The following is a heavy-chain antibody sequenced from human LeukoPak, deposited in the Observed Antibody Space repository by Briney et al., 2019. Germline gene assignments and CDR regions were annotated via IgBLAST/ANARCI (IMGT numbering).Heavy chain of an antibody. J-gene: IGHJ6*03. V-gene: IGHV5-51*01. D-gene: IGHD6-13*01. CDR3: ARGRQQLVLPGSPKTSYYYYYMDV. CDR1: GYSFTSYW. CDR2: IYPGDSDT. Sequence: GESLKISCKGSGYSFTSYWIGWVRQMPGKGLEWMGIIYPGDSDTRYSPSFQGQVTISADKSISTAYLQWSSLKASDTAMYYCARGRQQLVLPGSPKTSYYYYYMDVWGKGTTVTISS.